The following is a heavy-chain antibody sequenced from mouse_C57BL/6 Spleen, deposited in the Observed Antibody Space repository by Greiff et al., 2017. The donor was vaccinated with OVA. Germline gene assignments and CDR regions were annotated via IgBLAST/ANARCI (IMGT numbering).Heavy chain of an antibody. CDR1: GYSFTGYY. J-gene: IGHJ1*03. V-gene: IGHV1-42*01. CDR2: INPSTGGT. CDR3: ARRATTVVGDWYFDV. Sequence: VQLQQSGPELVKPGASVKISCKASGYSFTGYYMNWVKQSPEKSLEWIGEINPSTGGTTYNQKFKAKATLTVDKSSSTAYMQLKSLTSEDSAVYYCARRATTVVGDWYFDVWGTGTTVTVSS. D-gene: IGHD1-1*01.